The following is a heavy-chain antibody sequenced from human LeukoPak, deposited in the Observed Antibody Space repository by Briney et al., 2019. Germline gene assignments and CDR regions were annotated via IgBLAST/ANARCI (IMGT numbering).Heavy chain of an antibody. CDR1: GGSISSGDYY. V-gene: IGHV4-30-4*01. Sequence: SETLSLTCTVSGGSISSGDYYWSWICQPPGKGLEWIGYIYYSGSTYYNPSLKSRVTISVDTSKNQFSLKLSSVTAADTAVYYCARDGDYYGSGTVHWGQGTLVTVSS. D-gene: IGHD3-10*01. CDR3: ARDGDYYGSGTVH. CDR2: IYYSGST. J-gene: IGHJ4*02.